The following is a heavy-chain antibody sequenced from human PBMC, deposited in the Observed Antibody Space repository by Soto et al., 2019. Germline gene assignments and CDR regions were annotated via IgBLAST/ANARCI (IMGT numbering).Heavy chain of an antibody. V-gene: IGHV2-5*02. CDR1: GFSLSTCGVG. CDR3: AHSRCGGDCLQSYSSHYYYGMDV. CDR2: IYLDDDK. J-gene: IGHJ6*02. Sequence: QITLKESGPTLVKPTQTLTLTCTFSGFSLSTCGVGVGWIRQPPGKALEWLALIYLDDDKPYSPALKSRLTISKDTSKNQVVLTMTNMDPVHTATYYCAHSRCGGDCLQSYSSHYYYGMDVWGQGTTVTVSS. D-gene: IGHD2-21*02.